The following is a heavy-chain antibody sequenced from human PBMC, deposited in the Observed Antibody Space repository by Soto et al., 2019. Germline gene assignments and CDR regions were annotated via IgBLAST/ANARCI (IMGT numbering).Heavy chain of an antibody. CDR1: GYRFTSSW. CDR3: TKGATSPSDS. J-gene: IGHJ4*02. CDR2: VYPSDSDV. Sequence: PGESLKISCQGSGYRFTSSWIGWLRQMPVKGLEWLGNVYPSDSDVRYSPSFEGRVTISADNSINTAYLHLLNLKASDTAIYYCTKGATSPSDSWGQGTRVTVSS. V-gene: IGHV5-51*01. D-gene: IGHD3-16*01.